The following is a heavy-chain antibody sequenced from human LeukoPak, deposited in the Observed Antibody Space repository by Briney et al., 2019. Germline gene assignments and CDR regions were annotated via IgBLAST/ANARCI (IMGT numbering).Heavy chain of an antibody. Sequence: ASVKVSCKASGYTFTSYYMHWVRQAPGQGLEWMGIINPSGDSTTYAQKFQGRVTMTRDTSTSTVYMELSSLRSEDTAVYYCARDRVSGSFRSLSHYSEGMEVWGQGTTVTASS. D-gene: IGHD3-10*01. V-gene: IGHV1-46*01. CDR3: ARDRVSGSFRSLSHYSEGMEV. CDR1: GYTFTSYY. CDR2: INPSGDST. J-gene: IGHJ6*02.